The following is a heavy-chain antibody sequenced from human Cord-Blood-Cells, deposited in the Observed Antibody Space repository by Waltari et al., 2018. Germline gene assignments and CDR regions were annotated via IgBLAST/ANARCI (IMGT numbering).Heavy chain of an antibody. Sequence: QVQLQQWGAGLLKPSETLSLPCAVYGGSFSGYYWSWIRQPPGKGREWIGEINHSGSTNDNPSLKSRVTISVDTSKNQFSLKLSSVTAADTAVYYCARADRLGGAFDIWGQGTMVTVSS. CDR1: GGSFSGYY. CDR3: ARADRLGGAFDI. V-gene: IGHV4-34*01. D-gene: IGHD7-27*01. J-gene: IGHJ3*02. CDR2: INHSGST.